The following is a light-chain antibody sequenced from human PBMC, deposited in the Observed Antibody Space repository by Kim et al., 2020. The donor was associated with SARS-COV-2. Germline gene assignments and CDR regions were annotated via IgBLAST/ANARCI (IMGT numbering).Light chain of an antibody. Sequence: QSALTQPASVSGSPGQSITISCTGTSSGVGTYNLVSWYQQHPGKAPKLIIYEGSKWPSGVSNRFSCSQSGNTASLTISGIQAEDEADYYCCSHAGISTILVFGGGTQLTVL. CDR2: EGS. V-gene: IGLV2-23*03. J-gene: IGLJ2*01. CDR1: SSGVGTYNL. CDR3: CSHAGISTILV.